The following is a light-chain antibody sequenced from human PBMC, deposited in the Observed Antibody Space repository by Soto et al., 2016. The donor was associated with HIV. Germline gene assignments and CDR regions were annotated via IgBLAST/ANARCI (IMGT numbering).Light chain of an antibody. V-gene: IGKV1-17*03. CDR3: QQYYSYPPT. J-gene: IGKJ1*01. CDR2: DTS. CDR1: QDISHY. Sequence: DIQMTQSPSAMSASVGDRVTITCRASQDISHYLAWFQQKPGKVPKRLIYDTSNLQGGVPSRFSGSGSGTEFTLTISSLQPEDFATYYCQQYYSYPPTFGQGTKVEIK.